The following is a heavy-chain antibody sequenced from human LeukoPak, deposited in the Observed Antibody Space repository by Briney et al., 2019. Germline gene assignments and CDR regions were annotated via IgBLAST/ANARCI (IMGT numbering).Heavy chain of an antibody. CDR2: ISSSGSTI. CDR3: ARGYDFWSGYSYYYYYYGMDV. D-gene: IGHD3-3*01. Sequence: GGSLRLSCAASGFTFSDYYMSWIRQAPGKGLEWVSYISSSGSTIYYADSVKGRFTISRDNAKNTLYLQMNSLRAEDTVVYYCARGYDFWSGYSYYYYYYGMDVWGQGTTVTVSS. J-gene: IGHJ6*02. V-gene: IGHV3-11*04. CDR1: GFTFSDYY.